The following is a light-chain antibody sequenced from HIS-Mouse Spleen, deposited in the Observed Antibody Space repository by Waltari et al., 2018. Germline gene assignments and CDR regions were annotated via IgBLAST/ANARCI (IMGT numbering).Light chain of an antibody. J-gene: IGLJ2*01. CDR3: SSYTSSSTL. CDR2: EVS. CDR1: SSDVGSYNR. Sequence: QSALTQPPSVSGSPGQSVPISCTGTSSDVGSYNRVSWYQQPPGTAPKLMIYEVSNRPSGVPDRFSGSKSGTTASLTISGLQAEDEADYYCSSYTSSSTLFGGGTKLTVL. V-gene: IGLV2-18*02.